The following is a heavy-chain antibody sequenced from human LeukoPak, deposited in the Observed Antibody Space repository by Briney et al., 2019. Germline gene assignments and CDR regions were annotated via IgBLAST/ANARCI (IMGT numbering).Heavy chain of an antibody. Sequence: GGSLRLSCAASGFTFSSYAMGWVRQAPGKGLEWVPAISGSGGSTYYADSVKGRFTISRDNSKNTLYLQMNSLRAEDTAVYYCARVLTEYNWFDPWGQGTLVTVSS. CDR2: ISGSGGST. D-gene: IGHD2-8*02. CDR3: ARVLTEYNWFDP. V-gene: IGHV3-23*01. CDR1: GFTFSSYA. J-gene: IGHJ5*02.